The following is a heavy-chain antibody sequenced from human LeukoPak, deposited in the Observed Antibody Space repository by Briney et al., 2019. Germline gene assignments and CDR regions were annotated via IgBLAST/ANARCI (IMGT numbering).Heavy chain of an antibody. D-gene: IGHD3-3*01. CDR1: GFTVSSNF. J-gene: IGHJ6*02. CDR2: IKSGGTT. V-gene: IGHV3-66*01. Sequence: GGSLRLSRAASGFTVSSNFMSWARQAPGKGLEWVSVIKSGGTTYYADSVRGRFTISRDNSKNTLYLQMNSLRAEDTAVYYCASRDRGYYYGMDVWGQGTTVTVSS. CDR3: ASRDRGYYYGMDV.